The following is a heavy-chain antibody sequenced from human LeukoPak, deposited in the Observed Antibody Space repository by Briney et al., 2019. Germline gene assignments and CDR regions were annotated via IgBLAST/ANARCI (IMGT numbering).Heavy chain of an antibody. CDR2: TYYRSKWYN. V-gene: IGHV6-1*01. D-gene: IGHD5-18*01. Sequence: SQTLSLTCAISGDSVSSNSAAWNWIRQSPSRGLEWLGRTYYRSKWYNDYAVSVKSRITINPDTSKNQFSLKLSSVTAADTAVYYCARTKIRGYSYGRGENWFDPWGQGTLVTVSS. CDR1: GDSVSSNSAA. J-gene: IGHJ5*02. CDR3: ARTKIRGYSYGRGENWFDP.